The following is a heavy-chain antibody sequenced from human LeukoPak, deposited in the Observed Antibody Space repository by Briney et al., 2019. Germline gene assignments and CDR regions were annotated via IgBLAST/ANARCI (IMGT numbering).Heavy chain of an antibody. CDR2: IIPILGIA. D-gene: IGHD4-17*01. J-gene: IGHJ5*02. V-gene: IGHV1-69*04. CDR1: GGTFSSYA. CDR3: ARGDYGNNWFDP. Sequence: SVKVSCKASGGTFSSYAISWVRQAPGQELEWMGRIIPILGIANYAQKFQGRVTITADKSTSTAYMELSSLRSEDTAVYYCARGDYGNNWFDPWGQGTLVTVSS.